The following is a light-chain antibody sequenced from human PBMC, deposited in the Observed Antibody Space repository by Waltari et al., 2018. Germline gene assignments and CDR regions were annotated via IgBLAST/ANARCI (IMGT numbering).Light chain of an antibody. J-gene: IGKJ1*01. Sequence: EIVMTQSPATLSVSPGERATLSCRASQSVSSNLAWYQQNPGQAPRLLIYGASTRATGIPARFSVSGSGTEFTLTLSSLQSEDFAIYYCQQYNNWPRTFGQGTKVEIK. V-gene: IGKV3-15*01. CDR2: GAS. CDR3: QQYNNWPRT. CDR1: QSVSSN.